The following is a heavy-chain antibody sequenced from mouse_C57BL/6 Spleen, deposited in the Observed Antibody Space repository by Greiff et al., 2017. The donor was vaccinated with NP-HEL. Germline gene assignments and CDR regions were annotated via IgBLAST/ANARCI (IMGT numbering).Heavy chain of an antibody. Sequence: VQLQQSGAELVMPGASVKLSCKASGYTFTSYWMHWVKQRPGQGLEWIGEIDPSDSYTNYNQKFKGKSTLTVDKSSSTAYMQLSSLTSEDSAVYYCAKNGNYWYFDVWGTGTTVTVSS. CDR1: GYTFTSYW. D-gene: IGHD2-1*01. CDR2: IDPSDSYT. J-gene: IGHJ1*03. CDR3: AKNGNYWYFDV. V-gene: IGHV1-69*01.